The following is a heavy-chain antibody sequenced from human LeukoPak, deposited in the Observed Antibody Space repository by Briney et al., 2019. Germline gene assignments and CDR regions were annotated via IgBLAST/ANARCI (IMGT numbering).Heavy chain of an antibody. J-gene: IGHJ4*02. CDR1: GGSITNLNYY. CDR3: QRFLEWLHFDY. Sequence: PSETLSLTCTVSGGSITNLNYYWTWIRQPAGKRLEWIGRIYTSGGTNYNPSLKSRVTMSVDKSKNQISLKLNSVTAADTAVYYCQRFLEWLHFDYWGQGTLVTVSS. CDR2: IYTSGGT. V-gene: IGHV4-61*02. D-gene: IGHD3-3*01.